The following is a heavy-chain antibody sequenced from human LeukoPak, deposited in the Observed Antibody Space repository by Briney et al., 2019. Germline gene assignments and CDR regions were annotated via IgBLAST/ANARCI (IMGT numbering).Heavy chain of an antibody. CDR1: GFTFSSYA. V-gene: IGHV3-23*01. D-gene: IGHD2-15*01. CDR2: ISGSGGST. J-gene: IGHJ3*02. CDR3: ARGSWGGGPTKDDAFDI. Sequence: PGGSLRLSCAASGFTFSSYAMSWVRQAPGKGLEWVSAISGSGGSTYYADSVRGRFTISRDNSKNTLYLHMNSLRAEDTAVYYCARGSWGGGPTKDDAFDIWGQGTMVTVSS.